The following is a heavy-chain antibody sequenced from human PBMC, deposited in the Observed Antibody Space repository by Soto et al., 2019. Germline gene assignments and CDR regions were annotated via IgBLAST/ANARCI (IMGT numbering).Heavy chain of an antibody. V-gene: IGHV4-59*08. J-gene: IGHJ5*01. CDR1: GGSISSYY. Sequence: SETLSLTCTVSGGSISSYYWSWIRQPPGKGLEWIGYIYYTGTTTYNPSIKSRVTISVDSSKNQFSLNLTSVSAADTAVYYCARLGGFYQSLDSWGQGTLVTGSS. CDR2: IYYTGTT. D-gene: IGHD3-22*01. CDR3: ARLGGFYQSLDS.